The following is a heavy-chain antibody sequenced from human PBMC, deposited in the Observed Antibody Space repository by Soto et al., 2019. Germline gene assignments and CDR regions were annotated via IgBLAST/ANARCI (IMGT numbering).Heavy chain of an antibody. J-gene: IGHJ5*02. D-gene: IGHD3-3*01. CDR1: GFSLSNARMG. V-gene: IGHV2-26*01. CDR3: ARIQSRITIFGVVVDNWFDP. Sequence: SGPTLVNPTETLTLTCTVSGFSLSNARMGVSWIRQPPGKALEWLAHIFSNDEKSYSTSLKSRLTISKDTSKSQVVLTMTNMDPVDTATYYCARIQSRITIFGVVVDNWFDPWGQGTLVTVSS. CDR2: IFSNDEK.